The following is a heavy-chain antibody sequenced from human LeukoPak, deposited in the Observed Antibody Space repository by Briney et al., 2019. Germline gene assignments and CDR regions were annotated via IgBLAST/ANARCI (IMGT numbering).Heavy chain of an antibody. V-gene: IGHV3-23*01. D-gene: IGHD2-21*01. Sequence: GGSLRLSCAASGFTFRSYAMSWVRQPPGKGLEWVSAVSDSGDATRYADSVKGRFTISRDNSKDTLYLQMNSLRAEDTTVYYCAKSDCGGDGCKLLNYWGQGTLVTVSS. CDR1: GFTFRSYA. CDR3: AKSDCGGDGCKLLNY. CDR2: VSDSGDAT. J-gene: IGHJ4*02.